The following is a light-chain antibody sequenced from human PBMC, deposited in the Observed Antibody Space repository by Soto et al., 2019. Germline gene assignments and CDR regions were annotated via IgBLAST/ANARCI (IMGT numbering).Light chain of an antibody. J-gene: IGKJ1*01. CDR1: QSVSSMY. Sequence: EMVLTQSPGTLSLSPGERATLSCRASQSVSSMYLAWYQQKSGQAPRLLIYGTSSRATGIPDRFSGSGSGTDFTLTISRLEPEDFAVYYCQQYGSSPWTFGQGTKVDIK. V-gene: IGKV3-20*01. CDR2: GTS. CDR3: QQYGSSPWT.